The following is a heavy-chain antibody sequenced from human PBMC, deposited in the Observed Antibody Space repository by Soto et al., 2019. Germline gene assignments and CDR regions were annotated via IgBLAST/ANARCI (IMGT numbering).Heavy chain of an antibody. CDR3: AKDPGYCSGGSCYYFDY. V-gene: IGHV3-23*01. J-gene: IGHJ4*02. D-gene: IGHD2-15*01. CDR2: ISGSGGST. CDR1: VFTFSSYA. Sequence: GWSLRLSCASSVFTFSSYAMSWVRQAPGKGLEWVSAISGSGGSTYYADSVKGRFTISRDNSKNTLYLQMNSLRAEDTAVYYCAKDPGYCSGGSCYYFDYWGQGTLVTVSS.